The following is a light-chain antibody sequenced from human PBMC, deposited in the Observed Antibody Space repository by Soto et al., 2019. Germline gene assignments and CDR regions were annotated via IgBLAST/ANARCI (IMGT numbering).Light chain of an antibody. J-gene: IGLJ2*01. CDR1: SSNIGSNY. V-gene: IGLV1-51*01. CDR3: GTWDNSLSAV. CDR2: DNG. Sequence: QSVLTQPPSVSAAPGQKVTISCSGSSSNIGSNYVSWYQQLPGTAPKLIIYDNGKRPSGIPDRFSGSQSGTSATLGITGLQTGDEADYYCGTWDNSLSAVFGGGTQLTVL.